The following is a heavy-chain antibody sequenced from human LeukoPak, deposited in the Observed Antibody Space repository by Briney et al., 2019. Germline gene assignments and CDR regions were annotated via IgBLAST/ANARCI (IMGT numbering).Heavy chain of an antibody. Sequence: GESLKISCKGSGYSFTSYWIGWVRQIPGKGLEWMGIIYPGDSDTRYSPSFQGQVTISADKSISTAYLQWSSLRASDTAMYYCARHLYCSGGSCYSLGFDYWGQGTLVTVSS. J-gene: IGHJ4*02. CDR2: IYPGDSDT. CDR3: ARHLYCSGGSCYSLGFDY. CDR1: GYSFTSYW. V-gene: IGHV5-51*01. D-gene: IGHD2-15*01.